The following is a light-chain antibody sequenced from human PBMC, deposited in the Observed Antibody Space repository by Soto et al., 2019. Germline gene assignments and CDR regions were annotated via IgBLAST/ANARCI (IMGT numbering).Light chain of an antibody. CDR2: SNN. CDR1: SSNIGSNT. CDR3: AAWDDSLNGHYV. Sequence: QPVLTQPPSASGTPGQRVTISCSGSSSNIGSNTVNWYQQLPGTAPKLLIYSNNQRPSGVPDRFSGSKSGTSASLAISALQSEDEADYYCAAWDDSLNGHYVFGTGTKLTVL. V-gene: IGLV1-44*01. J-gene: IGLJ1*01.